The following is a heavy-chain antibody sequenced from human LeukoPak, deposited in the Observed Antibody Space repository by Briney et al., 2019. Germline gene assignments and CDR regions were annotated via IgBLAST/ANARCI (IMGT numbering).Heavy chain of an antibody. CDR3: ARDTTTGTVTTFGDYTDAFDI. D-gene: IGHD3-16*01. CDR2: IYYSGST. CDR1: GGSISSYY. Sequence: SETLSLTCTVSGGSISSYYWSWIRQPPGRGLEWIGYIYYSGSTNYNPSLKSRVTISVDTSKNQFSLKLSSVTAADTAVYYCARDTTTGTVTTFGDYTDAFDIWGQGTMVTVTS. V-gene: IGHV4-59*01. J-gene: IGHJ3*02.